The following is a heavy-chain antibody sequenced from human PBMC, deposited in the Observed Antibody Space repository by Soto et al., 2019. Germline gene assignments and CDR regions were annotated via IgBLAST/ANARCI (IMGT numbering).Heavy chain of an antibody. D-gene: IGHD5-18*01. CDR1: GGSISSGGYS. CDR2: IYYSGST. Sequence: SETLSLTCAVSGGSISSGGYSWSWIRQPPGKGLEWIGYIYYSGSTNYNPSLKSRVTISVDTSKNQFSLKLSSVTAADTAVYYCARDHPHSYGVYYFDYWGQGTPVTVSS. J-gene: IGHJ4*02. V-gene: IGHV4-61*08. CDR3: ARDHPHSYGVYYFDY.